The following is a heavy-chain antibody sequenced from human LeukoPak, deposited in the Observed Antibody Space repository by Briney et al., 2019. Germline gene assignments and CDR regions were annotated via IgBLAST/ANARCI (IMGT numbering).Heavy chain of an antibody. V-gene: IGHV3-21*01. CDR3: ARETSGYLDY. D-gene: IGHD3-3*01. J-gene: IGHJ4*02. CDR1: GFTFSSYA. CDR2: ISSSSSYI. Sequence: GGSLRLSCAASGFTFSSYAMSWVRQAPGKGLEWVSSISSSSSYIYYADSVKGRFTISRDNAKNSLYLQMNSLRAEDTAVYYCARETSGYLDYWGQGTLVTVSS.